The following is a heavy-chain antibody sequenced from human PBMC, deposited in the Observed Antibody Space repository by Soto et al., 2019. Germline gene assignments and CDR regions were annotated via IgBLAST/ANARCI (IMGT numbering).Heavy chain of an antibody. CDR3: ARGLDSSGYYSLDY. Sequence: PSETLSLTCAVYGGSFSGYYWSWIRQPPGKGLEWIGEINHSGSTNYNPSLKSRVTISVDTSKNQFSLKLSSVTAADTAVYYCARGLDSSGYYSLDYWGQGTLVT. J-gene: IGHJ4*02. CDR2: INHSGST. CDR1: GGSFSGYY. V-gene: IGHV4-34*01. D-gene: IGHD3-22*01.